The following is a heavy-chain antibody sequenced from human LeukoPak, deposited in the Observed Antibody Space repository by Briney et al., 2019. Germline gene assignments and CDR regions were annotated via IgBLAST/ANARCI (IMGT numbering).Heavy chain of an antibody. D-gene: IGHD3-22*01. J-gene: IGHJ4*02. CDR2: IKLDGSEK. V-gene: IGHV3-7*01. Sequence: QSGGSLRLSCEASGFTFSNYWMSWVRQAPGKGLEGVANIKLDGSEKYYVDSVKGRFTISRDNGKNSLYLQMNSLRPEDTAVYYCARGFSGYRWGQGTLVTVSS. CDR3: ARGFSGYR. CDR1: GFTFSNYW.